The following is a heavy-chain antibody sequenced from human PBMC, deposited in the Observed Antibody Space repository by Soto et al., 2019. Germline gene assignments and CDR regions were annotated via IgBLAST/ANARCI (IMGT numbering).Heavy chain of an antibody. J-gene: IGHJ4*02. V-gene: IGHV3-33*01. CDR1: GFTFSSYG. D-gene: IGHD5-18*01. Sequence: QVQLVESGGGVVQPGRSLRLSCAASGFTFSSYGMHWVRQAPGKGLEWVAVIWYDGSNKYYADSVKGRFTISRDNSKNTLYLQRNSLRVEDTAVYYCAREGIQRCPDYWGQGTLVTVAS. CDR3: AREGIQRCPDY. CDR2: IWYDGSNK.